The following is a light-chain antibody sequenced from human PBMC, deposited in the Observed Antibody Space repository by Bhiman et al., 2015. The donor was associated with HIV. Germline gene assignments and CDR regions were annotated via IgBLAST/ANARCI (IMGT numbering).Light chain of an antibody. V-gene: IGLV3-1*01. CDR2: QDN. J-gene: IGLJ1*01. CDR3: QTWDSSTAV. Sequence: SYELTQPPSVSVSPGQTASITCSGDKLGDKYACWYQQKPGQSPVLVIYQDNKRPSGIPERFSGSNSGNTATLTISGSQAMDEAHYYCQTWDSSTAVFGTGTRVTVL. CDR1: KLGDKY.